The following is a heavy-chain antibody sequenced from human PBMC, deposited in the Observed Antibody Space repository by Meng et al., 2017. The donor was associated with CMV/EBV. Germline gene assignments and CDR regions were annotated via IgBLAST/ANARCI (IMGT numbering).Heavy chain of an antibody. D-gene: IGHD3-10*01. J-gene: IGHJ6*02. Sequence: SVKVSCKASGGTFSNYAISWVRQAPGQGLEWMGGIIPIFGTANYAQKFQGRVTITTDESTSTAYMELSSLRSEDTAVYYCARDEVRGDQRPPPHRYYYYGMDVWGQGTTVTVSS. CDR1: GGTFSNYA. CDR3: ARDEVRGDQRPPPHRYYYYGMDV. V-gene: IGHV1-69*05. CDR2: IIPIFGTA.